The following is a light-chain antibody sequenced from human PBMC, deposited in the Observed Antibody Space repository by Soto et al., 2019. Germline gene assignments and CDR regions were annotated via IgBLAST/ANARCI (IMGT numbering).Light chain of an antibody. CDR2: EVS. CDR3: SSYAGRNNVV. V-gene: IGLV2-8*01. CDR1: SSDIGGYKY. Sequence: QSALTQPPSASGSPGQSVTISCTGTSSDIGGYKYVSWYQQHPGKAPKLMIYEVSKRPSGVPDRFSGSKSGNTASLTVSGLQTEDDADYYCSSYAGRNNVVFGGGTKLTVL. J-gene: IGLJ2*01.